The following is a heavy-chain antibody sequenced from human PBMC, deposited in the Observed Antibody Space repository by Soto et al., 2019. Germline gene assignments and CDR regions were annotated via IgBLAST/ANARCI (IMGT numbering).Heavy chain of an antibody. V-gene: IGHV1-69*12. Sequence: QVQLVQSGAEVKKPGSSVKVSCKASGGTFSSYAISWVRQAPGQGLEWMGGIIPIFGTADYAQKFQGRVKITADESTSTASMELSSLRSEDTAVYYCASHSGSSPEGRYYYGVDVWGQGTTVTVSS. D-gene: IGHD1-26*01. J-gene: IGHJ6*02. CDR1: GGTFSSYA. CDR2: IIPIFGTA. CDR3: ASHSGSSPEGRYYYGVDV.